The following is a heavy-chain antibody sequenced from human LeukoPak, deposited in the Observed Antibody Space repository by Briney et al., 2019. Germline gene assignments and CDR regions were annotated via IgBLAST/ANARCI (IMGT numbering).Heavy chain of an antibody. J-gene: IGHJ4*02. Sequence: GGSLRLSCAASGFTVNNYYMTWVRQAPGKGLECVSTLYSGGMTYYADSVKGRFTISTDTSKNTVNLQMNSLRAEDTAIYYCARMFGGNYYGYYFDYWGQGSMLTVSS. CDR2: LYSGGMT. CDR1: GFTVNNYY. CDR3: ARMFGGNYYGYYFDY. D-gene: IGHD1-26*01. V-gene: IGHV3-53*01.